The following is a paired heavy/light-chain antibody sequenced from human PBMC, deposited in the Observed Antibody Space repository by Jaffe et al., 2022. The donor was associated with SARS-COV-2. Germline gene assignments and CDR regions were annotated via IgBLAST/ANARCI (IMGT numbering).Heavy chain of an antibody. CDR2: VSNDAERT. D-gene: IGHD1-26*01. Sequence: EVQLLESGGGLVQPGGSLRLSCAASGFTFSSYAMSWVRQAPGKGLEWVSTVSNDAERTFYADSVQGRFTFSRDNSRNTLYLQMSSLRAEDTAVYYCAKFRSGRYSLAFDVWGQGTMVTVSS. CDR3: AKFRSGRYSLAFDV. CDR1: GFTFSSYA. V-gene: IGHV3-23*01. J-gene: IGHJ3*01.
Light chain of an antibody. Sequence: EIVLTQSPATLSLSPGERATLSCRASQSVIGYLAWYQQRPGQAPRLLIYDAVNRATGIPARFSGSGSGTDFTLSISSLEPEDFAVYYCQQRRSWPLTFGGGTKVEIK. CDR2: DAV. V-gene: IGKV3-11*01. J-gene: IGKJ4*01. CDR3: QQRRSWPLT. CDR1: QSVIGY.